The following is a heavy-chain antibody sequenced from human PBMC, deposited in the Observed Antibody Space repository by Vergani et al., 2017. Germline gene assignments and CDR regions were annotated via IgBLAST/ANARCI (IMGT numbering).Heavy chain of an antibody. CDR2: ISYDGSNK. CDR3: ARARRGSDAFDI. V-gene: IGHV3-30-3*01. D-gene: IGHD1-14*01. Sequence: QVQLVESGGGVVQPGRSLRLSCAASGFTFSSYAMHWVRQAPGKGLEWVAVISYDGSNKYYADSVKGRFTIYRDNSKNTLYLQMNSLRAEDTAVYYCARARRGSDAFDIWGQGTMVTVSS. J-gene: IGHJ3*02. CDR1: GFTFSSYA.